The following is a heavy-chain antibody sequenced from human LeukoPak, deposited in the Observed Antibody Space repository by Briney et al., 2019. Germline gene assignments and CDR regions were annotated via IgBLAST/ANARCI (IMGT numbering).Heavy chain of an antibody. D-gene: IGHD4-23*01. CDR2: IYHSGST. Sequence: SETLPLTCNVSGFSISSGYYWGWIRQPPGKGLEWIGSIYHSGSTYYSPSLKSRVTISVDTSKNQFSLKLSSVTAADTALYYCARRPGGNSYFEYWGQGTLVTVSS. J-gene: IGHJ4*02. CDR1: GFSISSGYY. V-gene: IGHV4-38-2*02. CDR3: ARRPGGNSYFEY.